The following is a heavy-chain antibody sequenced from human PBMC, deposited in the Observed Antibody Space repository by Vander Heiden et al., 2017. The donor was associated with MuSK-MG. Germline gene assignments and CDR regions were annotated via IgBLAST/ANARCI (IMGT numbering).Heavy chain of an antibody. CDR1: GGSIRSYY. CDR3: ARGSIAAAGRLVYYYYYYMDV. V-gene: IGHV4-4*07. J-gene: IGHJ6*03. D-gene: IGHD6-13*01. Sequence: QVQLQESGPGLGKPSERLSLTSTVSGGSIRSYYWSRIRQPAGKGLEWIGRIYTSGSTNYNPSLKRRVTMSVDTSKNQFSLKLSSVTAADTAVYYCARGSIAAAGRLVYYYYYYMDVWGKGTTVTVSS. CDR2: IYTSGST.